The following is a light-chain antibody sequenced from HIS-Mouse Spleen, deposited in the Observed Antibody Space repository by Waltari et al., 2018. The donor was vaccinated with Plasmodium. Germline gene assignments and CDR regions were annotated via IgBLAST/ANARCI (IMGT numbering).Light chain of an antibody. V-gene: IGKV3-11*01. J-gene: IGKJ5*01. CDR1: QSVSSY. CDR3: QQRSNWIT. CDR2: AAS. Sequence: EIVLTQSPATLSLSPGERATLAFRASQSVSSYLACDQHKPGQAPRLLIYAASNRATGIQARFSGSGSGTDFTLTISSLEPEDCAVYYCQQRSNWITFGQGTRLEIK.